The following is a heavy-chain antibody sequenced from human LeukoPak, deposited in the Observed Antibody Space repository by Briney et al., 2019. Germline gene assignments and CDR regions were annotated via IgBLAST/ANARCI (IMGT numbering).Heavy chain of an antibody. CDR1: GFTVDDYG. Sequence: GGALRLSCAASGFTVDDYGMSWVRQAPGKGLEWVSGINWNGGSTGYADSVKGRFTISRDNAKNSLYLQMNSLRAEDTALYYCARDRYYGSGSYYNGGWFDPWGQETLVTVSS. CDR2: INWNGGST. V-gene: IGHV3-20*04. D-gene: IGHD3-10*01. CDR3: ARDRYYGSGSYYNGGWFDP. J-gene: IGHJ5*02.